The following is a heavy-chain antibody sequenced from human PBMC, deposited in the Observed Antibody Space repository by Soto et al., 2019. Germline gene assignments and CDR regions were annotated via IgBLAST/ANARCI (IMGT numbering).Heavy chain of an antibody. CDR3: AKSRPYDILTGYYMPNLAPFDY. CDR1: GSSVTDNY. V-gene: IGHV3-53*01. Sequence: GGSLRLSCAASGSSVTDNYIMWVRQAPGKGLEWVSLLYSGGRIYYTDSVKGRFTISRDTSKNMFYLQMNSLRTEDTAVYYCAKSRPYDILTGYYMPNLAPFDYWGQGTPVTVSS. D-gene: IGHD3-9*01. J-gene: IGHJ4*02. CDR2: LYSGGRI.